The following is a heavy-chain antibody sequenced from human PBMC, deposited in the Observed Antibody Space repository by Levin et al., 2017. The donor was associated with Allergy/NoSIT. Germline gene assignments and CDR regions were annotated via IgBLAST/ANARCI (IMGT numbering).Heavy chain of an antibody. D-gene: IGHD4-17*01. CDR2: IYSGGST. CDR1: GFTVSSKY. V-gene: IGHV3-66*01. J-gene: IGHJ4*02. Sequence: GESLKISCAASGFTVSSKYMSWVRQAPGKGLEWVSVIYSGGSTYYADSVKGRFTISRDNSKNTLYLQMNSLRAEDTAVYYCAGALRDDYGDYFDYWGQGTLVNVSS. CDR3: AGALRDDYGDYFDY.